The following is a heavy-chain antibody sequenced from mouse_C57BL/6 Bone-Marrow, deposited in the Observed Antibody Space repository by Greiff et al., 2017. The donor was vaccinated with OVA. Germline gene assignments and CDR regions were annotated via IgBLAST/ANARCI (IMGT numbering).Heavy chain of an antibody. Sequence: VQLQQSGAELVKPGASVKLSCQASGYTFTSYWMHWVKQRPGQGLEWIGMIHPNSGSTNYNEKFKSKATLTVDKSSSTAYMQLSSLTSEDSAVYYCARWVLRFSYWGQGTLVTVSA. D-gene: IGHD2-3*01. V-gene: IGHV1-64*01. J-gene: IGHJ3*01. CDR3: ARWVLRFSY. CDR1: GYTFTSYW. CDR2: IHPNSGST.